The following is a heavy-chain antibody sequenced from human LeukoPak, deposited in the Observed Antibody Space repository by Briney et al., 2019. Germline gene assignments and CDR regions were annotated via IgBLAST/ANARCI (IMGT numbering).Heavy chain of an antibody. CDR2: ISGCGGST. CDR1: GFTFSSYA. D-gene: IGHD6-13*01. Sequence: GGSLRLSCAASGFTFSSYAMSWVRQAPGKGLEWVSAISGCGGSTYYADSVKGRFTISRDNSKNTLYLQMDSLRAEDTAVYYCAKSLAAAGRGKYYFDYWGQGTLVTVSS. CDR3: AKSLAAAGRGKYYFDY. J-gene: IGHJ4*02. V-gene: IGHV3-23*01.